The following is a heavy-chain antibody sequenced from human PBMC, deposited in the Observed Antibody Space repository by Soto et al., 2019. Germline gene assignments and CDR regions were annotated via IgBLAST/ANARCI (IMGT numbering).Heavy chain of an antibody. CDR3: ARGTDSSFDS. CDR1: GYSVSSNSAA. J-gene: IGHJ4*02. V-gene: IGHV6-1*01. D-gene: IGHD1-1*01. CDR2: TYYRSKWYN. Sequence: SQTLSLTCAISGYSVSSNSAAWNWIRQSPARGLEWLGRTYYRSKWYNDYVVSMKSRISINPDTSKNQFSLQLNSVTPEDTAVYYCARGTDSSFDSWGQGSPVTSPQ.